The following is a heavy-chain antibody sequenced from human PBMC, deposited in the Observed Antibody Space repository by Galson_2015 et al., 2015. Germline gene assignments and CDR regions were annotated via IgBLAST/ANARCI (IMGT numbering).Heavy chain of an antibody. V-gene: IGHV3-23*01. CDR2: ISGSGGGT. CDR3: ANSGSGSGLYYYYMDV. CDR1: GFTFSSYA. J-gene: IGHJ6*03. D-gene: IGHD3-10*01. Sequence: SLRLSCAASGFTFSSYAMSWLRQAPGKGLEWVSAISGSGGGTYYADSVKGRFTISRDNSKNTLYLQMSSLRAEDTAAYYCANSGSGSGLYYYYMDVWGKGTTVTVSS.